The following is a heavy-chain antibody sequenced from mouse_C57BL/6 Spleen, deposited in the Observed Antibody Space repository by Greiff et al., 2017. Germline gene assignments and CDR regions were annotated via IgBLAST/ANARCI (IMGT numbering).Heavy chain of an antibody. CDR2: IYPGDGDT. CDR3: ARSIYYGNYYAMDY. Sequence: VQGVESGPELVKPGASVKISCKASGYAFSSSWMNWVKQRPGKGLEWIGRIYPGDGDTNYNGKFKGKATLTADKSSSTAYMQLSSLTSEDSAVYFCARSIYYGNYYAMDYWGQGTSVTVSS. D-gene: IGHD2-1*01. V-gene: IGHV1-82*01. J-gene: IGHJ4*01. CDR1: GYAFSSSW.